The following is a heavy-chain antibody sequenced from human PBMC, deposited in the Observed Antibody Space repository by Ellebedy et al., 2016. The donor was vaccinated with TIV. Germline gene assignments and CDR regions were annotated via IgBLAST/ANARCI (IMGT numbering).Heavy chain of an antibody. D-gene: IGHD4-17*01. Sequence: PGGSLRLSCAASGFSFRSYWMSWVRQAPGKGLEWVANIYQDGSDQYYVDSVKGRFTISRDNANKSLFLQMNSLRVEDTAMYYCARRGSYGDYAVQVNSWFDTWGQGTLVTVSS. J-gene: IGHJ5*02. CDR3: ARRGSYGDYAVQVNSWFDT. CDR2: IYQDGSDQ. V-gene: IGHV3-7*01. CDR1: GFSFRSYW.